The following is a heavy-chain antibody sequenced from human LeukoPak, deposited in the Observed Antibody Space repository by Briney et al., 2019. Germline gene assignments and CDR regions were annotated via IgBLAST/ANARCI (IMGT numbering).Heavy chain of an antibody. V-gene: IGHV3-48*03. CDR1: GFTFSNYE. J-gene: IGHJ5*02. CDR2: ISSSGSTI. Sequence: PGGSLRLSCAASGFTFSNYEMNWVRQAPGKGLEWVSYISSSGSTIYYADSVKGRFTISRDNAKNSLYLQMNSLRAEDTAVYDCARDTAYSSGWDPWGQGTLVTVSS. D-gene: IGHD6-19*01. CDR3: ARDTAYSSGWDP.